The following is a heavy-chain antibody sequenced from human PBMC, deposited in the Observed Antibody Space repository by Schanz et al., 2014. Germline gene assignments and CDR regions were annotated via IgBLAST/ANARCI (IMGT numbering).Heavy chain of an antibody. J-gene: IGHJ4*02. Sequence: VQLVESGGGVVQPGRSRRLSCEASGFTFSSYGMHWVRQAPGKGLEWVGRIKSKTDGGTTDYAAPVKGRFAISRDDSKNTLFLQMNSLKTEDTAVYYCTTYCDGGCAIDNWGQGALVTVSS. CDR2: IKSKTDGGTT. CDR3: TTYCDGGCAIDN. D-gene: IGHD6-19*01. CDR1: GFTFSSYG. V-gene: IGHV3-15*01.